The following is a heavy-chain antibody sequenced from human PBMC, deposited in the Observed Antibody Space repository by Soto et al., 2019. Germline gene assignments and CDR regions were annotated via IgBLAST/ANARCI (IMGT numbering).Heavy chain of an antibody. CDR1: GFTFSSYG. V-gene: IGHV3-30*03. Sequence: GGSLRLSCAASGFTFSSYGMHWVRQAPGKGLEWVAVISYDGSNKYYADSVRGRFTISRDNSKNTLYLQMNSLRAEDTAVYYCATLSGLRYFDWLLADYYYYGMDVWGQGTTVTVSS. J-gene: IGHJ6*02. CDR3: ATLSGLRYFDWLLADYYYYGMDV. CDR2: ISYDGSNK. D-gene: IGHD3-9*01.